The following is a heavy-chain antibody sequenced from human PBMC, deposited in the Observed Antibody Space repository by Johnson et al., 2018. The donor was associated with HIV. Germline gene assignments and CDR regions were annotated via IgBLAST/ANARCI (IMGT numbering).Heavy chain of an antibody. CDR2: TRNKANSYTT. V-gene: IGHV3-72*01. Sequence: VQLVESGGGLVLPGGSLRLSCAVSGFTFTDHYMDWVRQAPGKGLEWVGRTRNKANSYTTEYAASVKGRFTISRDDSKNSLYLQMNSLKTEDTAVYYCARGGGYGGYDRGGRAFDIWGQGTMVTVSS. D-gene: IGHD5-12*01. CDR1: GFTFTDHY. J-gene: IGHJ3*02. CDR3: ARGGGYGGYDRGGRAFDI.